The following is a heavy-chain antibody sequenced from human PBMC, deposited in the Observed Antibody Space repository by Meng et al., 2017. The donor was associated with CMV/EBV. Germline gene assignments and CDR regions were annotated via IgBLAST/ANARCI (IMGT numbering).Heavy chain of an antibody. J-gene: IGHJ4*02. D-gene: IGHD3-22*01. CDR2: IYYSGST. CDR3: ARYYYDSSGYFDY. CDR1: GGSISSSSYY. Sequence: QIQGVGPALGEPLETTTLTCTVAGGSISSSSYYWGWIRQPPGKGLEWIGSIYYSGSTYYNPSLKSRVTISVDTSKNQFSLKLSSVTAADTAVYYCARYYYDSSGYFDYWGQGTLVTVSS. V-gene: IGHV4-39*07.